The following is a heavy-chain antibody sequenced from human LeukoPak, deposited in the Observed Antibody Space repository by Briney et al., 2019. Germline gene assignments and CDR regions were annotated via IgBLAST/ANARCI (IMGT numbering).Heavy chain of an antibody. J-gene: IGHJ4*02. V-gene: IGHV4-59*08. CDR1: GGSISTYF. D-gene: IGHD6-19*01. Sequence: SETLSLTCTVSGGSISTYFWSWIRQPPGKGLEWIGYIYYSGSTNYNPSLKSRVTMSVDTSKNQFSLKLSSVTAADTAVYYCARIDRAVAGTIDYWGQGTLVTVSS. CDR3: ARIDRAVAGTIDY. CDR2: IYYSGST.